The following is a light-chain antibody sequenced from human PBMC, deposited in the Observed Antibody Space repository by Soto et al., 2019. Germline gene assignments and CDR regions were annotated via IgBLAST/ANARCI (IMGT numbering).Light chain of an antibody. V-gene: IGKV3-15*01. J-gene: IGKJ1*01. CDR2: GAS. Sequence: EIVLTQSPATLSVSPGERVTLSCMASQSVDINLAWYQQKPGQAPRLVIYGASTRATDMPGTFSGSGSGTEFTLTISSLQSEDFGVYYCQQYKNWPRTFGQGAKVDI. CDR1: QSVDIN. CDR3: QQYKNWPRT.